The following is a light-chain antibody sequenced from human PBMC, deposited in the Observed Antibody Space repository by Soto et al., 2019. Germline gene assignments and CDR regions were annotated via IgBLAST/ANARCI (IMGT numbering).Light chain of an antibody. V-gene: IGKV3-15*01. J-gene: IGKJ2*01. Sequence: EIVMTQSPATLSVSPGERATLSCRASQSVSSNLAWYQQKPGQAPRLLIYGASTRATGIPARFSGSGSGTEFTLTSSSLQSEDFAFYYCQQYGDSPNTFGQGTKLEIK. CDR2: GAS. CDR3: QQYGDSPNT. CDR1: QSVSSN.